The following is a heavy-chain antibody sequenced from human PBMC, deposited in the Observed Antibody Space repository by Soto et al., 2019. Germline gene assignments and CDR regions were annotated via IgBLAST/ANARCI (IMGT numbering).Heavy chain of an antibody. D-gene: IGHD3-16*01. J-gene: IGHJ3*02. V-gene: IGHV3-9*01. CDR3: AKDMSVFGSDDDFDI. CDR2: ISWNSGSI. CDR1: GFTFDDYA. Sequence: QPGGSLRLSCAASGFTFDDYAMHWVRQAPGKGLEWVSGISWNSGSIGYADSVKGRFTISRDNAKNSLYLQMNSLRAEDTAWYYCAKDMSVFGSDDDFDIWGQGTMVTVSS.